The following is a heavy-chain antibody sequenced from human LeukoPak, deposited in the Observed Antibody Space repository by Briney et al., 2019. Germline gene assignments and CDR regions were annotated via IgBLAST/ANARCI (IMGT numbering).Heavy chain of an antibody. CDR3: ATLSGGGYYYYYYMDV. CDR1: GFTFSDYY. J-gene: IGHJ6*03. V-gene: IGHV3-11*01. D-gene: IGHD3-16*01. CDR2: ISSSGSTI. Sequence: WGSLRLSCAASGFTFSDYYMSWIRQAPGKGLEWISYISSSGSTIYYAASVRGRFTISRDNAKNSLYLQMNGLRAEDTAVYYCATLSGGGYYYYYYMDVWGKGTTVTVSS.